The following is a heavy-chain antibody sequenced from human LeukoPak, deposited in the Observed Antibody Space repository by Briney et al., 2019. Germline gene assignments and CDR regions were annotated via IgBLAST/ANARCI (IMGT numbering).Heavy chain of an antibody. Sequence: SVKVSCKASGGTFSSYAISWVRQAPGQGLEWMGRIIPILGIANYAQKFQGRVTITADKSTSTACMELSSLRSEDTAVYYCARAPRVGDWRYFNYWGQGTLVTVSS. CDR2: IIPILGIA. J-gene: IGHJ4*02. V-gene: IGHV1-69*04. D-gene: IGHD2-21*02. CDR3: ARAPRVGDWRYFNY. CDR1: GGTFSSYA.